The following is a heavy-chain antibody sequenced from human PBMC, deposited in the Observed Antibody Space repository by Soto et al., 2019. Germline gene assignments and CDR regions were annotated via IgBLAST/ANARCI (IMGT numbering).Heavy chain of an antibody. Sequence: ASVKVSCKASGYTFTDCYIHWVRQAPGQGLEWIGWMNTNTNTTDSAEVFEGRVSLTWDTSISTAYMQLNSLKIDDTAVYYCAREVVETSSLWLDPWGQGTLVTVSS. J-gene: IGHJ5*02. CDR1: GYTFTDCY. V-gene: IGHV1-2*02. CDR2: MNTNTNTT. CDR3: AREVVETSSLWLDP. D-gene: IGHD6-6*01.